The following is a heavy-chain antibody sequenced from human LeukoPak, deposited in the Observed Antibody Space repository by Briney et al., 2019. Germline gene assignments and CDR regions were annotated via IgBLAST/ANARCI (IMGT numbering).Heavy chain of an antibody. J-gene: IGHJ4*02. Sequence: PSETLSLTCAVYGGSFSGYYWSWIRQPPGKGLEWIGEINHSGSTNYNPSLKSRVTISVDTSKNQFSLKLSSVTAADTAVYYCARFVSSIRNFDYWGQGTLVTVSS. V-gene: IGHV4-34*01. CDR3: ARFVSSIRNFDY. CDR2: INHSGST. D-gene: IGHD2-15*01. CDR1: GGSFSGYY.